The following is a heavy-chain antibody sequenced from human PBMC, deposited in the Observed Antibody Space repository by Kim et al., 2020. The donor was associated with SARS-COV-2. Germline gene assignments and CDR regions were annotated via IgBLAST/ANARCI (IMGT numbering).Heavy chain of an antibody. CDR2: IYSGGST. Sequence: GGSLRLSCAASGFTVSSNYMSWVRQAPGKGLEWVSVIYSGGSTYYADSVKGRFTISRDNSKNTLYLQMNSLRAEDTAVYYCARGLPMYSSSSGGAFDIWGQGTMVTVSS. J-gene: IGHJ3*02. V-gene: IGHV3-53*01. D-gene: IGHD6-13*01. CDR1: GFTVSSNY. CDR3: ARGLPMYSSSSGGAFDI.